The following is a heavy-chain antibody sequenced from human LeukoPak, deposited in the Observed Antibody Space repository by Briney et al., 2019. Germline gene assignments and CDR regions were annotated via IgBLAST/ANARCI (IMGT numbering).Heavy chain of an antibody. CDR3: AASERTTLDI. D-gene: IGHD1-1*01. J-gene: IGHJ3*02. V-gene: IGHV3-48*03. Sequence: GGSLRLSCAASGFTFSSCEMNWVRQAPGKGLEWVSYISNSGSTKYYADSVKGRFTISRDNAKNSLYLQMNSLRAEDTAVYYCAASERTTLDIWGQGTMVTVSS. CDR2: ISNSGSTK. CDR1: GFTFSSCE.